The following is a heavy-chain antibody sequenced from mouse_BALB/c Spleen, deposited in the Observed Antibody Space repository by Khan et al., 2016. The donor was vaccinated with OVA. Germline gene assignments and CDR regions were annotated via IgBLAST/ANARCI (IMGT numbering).Heavy chain of an antibody. J-gene: IGHJ4*01. CDR3: VRPYGDYGYYAMDY. Sequence: EVQLVESGGGLVQPKGSLKLSCAASGFTFNTYAMNWVRQAPGNGLEWVARIRSKSNNYATYYADSVKDRFTISRDGSQSMLYLQMNNLKTEDTAMYYCVRPYGDYGYYAMDYWGQGTSVTVSS. V-gene: IGHV10-1*02. CDR1: GFTFNTYA. D-gene: IGHD2-13*01. CDR2: IRSKSNNYAT.